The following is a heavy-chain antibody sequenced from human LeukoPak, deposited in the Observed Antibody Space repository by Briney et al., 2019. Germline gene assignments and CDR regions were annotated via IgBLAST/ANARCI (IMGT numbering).Heavy chain of an antibody. CDR3: ARGRIRRYSSSRDDAFDI. CDR2: INHSGST. CDR1: GGSFSGYY. J-gene: IGHJ3*02. Sequence: SETLSLTCAVYGGSFSGYYWSWILQPPGKGLEWIGEINHSGSTNYNPSLKSRVTISVDTSKNQFSLKLSSVTAADTAVYYCARGRIRRYSSSRDDAFDIWGQGTMVTVSS. D-gene: IGHD6-6*01. V-gene: IGHV4-34*01.